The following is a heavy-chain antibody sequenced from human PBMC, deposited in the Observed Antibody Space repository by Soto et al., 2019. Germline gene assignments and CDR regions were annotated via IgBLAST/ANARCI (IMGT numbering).Heavy chain of an antibody. V-gene: IGHV3-30*03. CDR3: ASSGYFDY. CDR1: GFTFSSYG. Sequence: GSLRLSCAASGFTFSSYGMHWVRQAPGKGLEWVAVISYDGSNKYYADSVKGRFTISRDNSKNTLYLQMNSLRAEDTAVYYCASSGYFDYWGQGTLVTVSS. J-gene: IGHJ4*02. D-gene: IGHD3-22*01. CDR2: ISYDGSNK.